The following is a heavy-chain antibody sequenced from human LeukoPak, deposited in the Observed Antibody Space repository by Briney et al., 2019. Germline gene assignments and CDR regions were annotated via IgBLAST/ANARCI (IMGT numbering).Heavy chain of an antibody. Sequence: GGSLRLSCAASGFTVTNKYMSWVRQAPGKGLEWVAIIYDGDRTYYIDSVKGRFTLSRDNSKNTLYLQMNSLRAEDTAVYYCARVWSDDYSNRDYYGMDVWGQGTTVTVSS. V-gene: IGHV3-66*01. J-gene: IGHJ6*02. CDR2: IYDGDRT. D-gene: IGHD4-11*01. CDR1: GFTVTNKY. CDR3: ARVWSDDYSNRDYYGMDV.